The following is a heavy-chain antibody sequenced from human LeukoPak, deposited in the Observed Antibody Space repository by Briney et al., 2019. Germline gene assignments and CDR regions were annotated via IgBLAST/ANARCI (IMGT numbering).Heavy chain of an antibody. CDR3: ARDCGGDCYSEALVY. CDR2: ISSGSSTI. V-gene: IGHV3-48*01. D-gene: IGHD2-21*02. J-gene: IGHJ4*02. CDR1: GFTFSSYS. Sequence: GGSLRLSCAASGFTFSSYSMNWVRQAPGKGLQWVSYISSGSSTINFADSVRGRFTISRDNAKNSLYLQMNSLRAEDTAVYYCARDCGGDCYSEALVYWGQGTLVTVSS.